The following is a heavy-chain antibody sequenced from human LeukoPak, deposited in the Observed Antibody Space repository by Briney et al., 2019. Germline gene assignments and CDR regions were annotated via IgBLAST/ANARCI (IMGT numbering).Heavy chain of an antibody. CDR2: ISYDGSNK. Sequence: GGSLRLSCAASGFTFSSYAMHWVRQAPGKGLEWVAVISYDGSNKYYADSVKGRFTISRDNSKNTLYLQMNSLRAEDTAVYYCARGGITIFGVAPDYWGQGTLVTVSS. CDR3: ARGGITIFGVAPDY. J-gene: IGHJ4*02. D-gene: IGHD3-3*01. V-gene: IGHV3-30*04. CDR1: GFTFSSYA.